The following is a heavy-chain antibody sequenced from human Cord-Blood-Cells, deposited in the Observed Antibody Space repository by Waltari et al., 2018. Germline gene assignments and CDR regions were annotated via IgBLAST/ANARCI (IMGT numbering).Heavy chain of an antibody. CDR1: GFTVSSHY. CDR2: MYRGGSK. CDR3: ARAPYSSSFAFDI. D-gene: IGHD6-6*01. V-gene: IGHV3-53*01. Sequence: EVQLVESGGGLIQPGGSLRLSCEASGFTVSSHYMCLVRQAPGKGLEWVSVMYRGGSKYYADYVKGRFTIARNNSKNTLYLQMNSLRAEDTAVYYWARAPYSSSFAFDIWGQGTMVTVSS. J-gene: IGHJ3*02.